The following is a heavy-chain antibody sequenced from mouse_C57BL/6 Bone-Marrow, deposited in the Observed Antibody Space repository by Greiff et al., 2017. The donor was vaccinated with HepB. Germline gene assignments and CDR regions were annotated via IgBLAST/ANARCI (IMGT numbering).Heavy chain of an antibody. J-gene: IGHJ2*01. CDR2: INPNNGGT. Sequence: VQLKHSGPELVKPGASVKMSCKASGYTFTDYHMHWVKQSHGKSLEWIGYINPNNGGTSYNQKFKGKATLTVNKSSSTAYMELRSLTSEDSAVYYCATIYYVTYWGQGTTLTVSS. CDR1: GYTFTDYH. CDR3: ATIYYVTY. D-gene: IGHD1-1*01. V-gene: IGHV1-22*01.